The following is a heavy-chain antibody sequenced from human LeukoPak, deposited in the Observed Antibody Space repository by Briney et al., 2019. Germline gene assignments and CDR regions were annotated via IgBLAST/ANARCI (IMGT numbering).Heavy chain of an antibody. CDR1: GYTFTGYY. CDR2: FDPEDGET. J-gene: IGHJ4*02. CDR3: ATDRFQAYCGGDCFGFDY. D-gene: IGHD2-21*02. Sequence: GASVKVSCKASGYTFTGYYMHWVRQAPGKGLEWMGGFDPEDGETIYAQKFQGRVTMTEDTSTDTAYMELSSLRSEDTAVYYCATDRFQAYCGGDCFGFDYWGQGTLVTVPS. V-gene: IGHV1-24*01.